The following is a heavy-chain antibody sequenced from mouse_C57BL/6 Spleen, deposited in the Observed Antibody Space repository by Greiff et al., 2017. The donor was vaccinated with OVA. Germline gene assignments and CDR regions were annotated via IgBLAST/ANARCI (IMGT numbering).Heavy chain of an antibody. CDR3: TRRAYYSKGDAMDY. CDR1: GYTFTDYE. D-gene: IGHD2-5*01. V-gene: IGHV1-15*01. J-gene: IGHJ4*01. CDR2: IDPETGGT. Sequence: VKLMESGAELVRPGASVTLSCKASGYTFTDYEMHWVKQTPVHGLEWIGAIDPETGGTAYNQKFKGKAILTADKSSSTAYMELRSLTSEDSAVYYCTRRAYYSKGDAMDYWGQGTSVTVSS.